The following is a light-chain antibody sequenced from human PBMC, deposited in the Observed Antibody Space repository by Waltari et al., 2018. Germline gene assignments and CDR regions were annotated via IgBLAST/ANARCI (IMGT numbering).Light chain of an antibody. Sequence: DIQMTQSPSSLSASVGDRVTITCRASQGISNSLAWYQQKPGKAPKLLLSVASRLQSGVPSRFTGSGSGTDYTLTISSLQPEDSATYYCQQYFFTPYTFGQGTKLEI. CDR1: QGISNS. J-gene: IGKJ2*01. V-gene: IGKV1-NL1*01. CDR3: QQYFFTPYT. CDR2: VAS.